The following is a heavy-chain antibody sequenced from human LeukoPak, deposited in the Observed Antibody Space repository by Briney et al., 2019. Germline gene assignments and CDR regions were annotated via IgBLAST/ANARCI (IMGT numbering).Heavy chain of an antibody. CDR3: ARDAAYYYGSGSYNVLDY. CDR2: MNPNSGNT. J-gene: IGHJ4*02. V-gene: IGHV1-8*01. D-gene: IGHD3-10*01. CDR1: GYTFTSYD. Sequence: ASVKVSCKASGYTFTSYDINWVRQATGQGLEWMGWMNPNSGNTGYAQKFQGRVTMTRDTSTSTVYMELSSLRSEDTAVYYCARDAAYYYGSGSYNVLDYWGQGTLVTVSS.